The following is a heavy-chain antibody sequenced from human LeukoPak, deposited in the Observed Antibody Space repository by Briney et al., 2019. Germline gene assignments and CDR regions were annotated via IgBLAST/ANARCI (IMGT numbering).Heavy chain of an antibody. Sequence: PGGSLRLSCAASGFTFSNYATSWVRQAPGKGLEWVSAISGSGGSTYYADSVKGRFTISRDNAKNSLYLQMNSLRDEDTAVYYCARDRGYGDYVGAFDIWGQGTMVTVSS. V-gene: IGHV3-23*01. CDR1: GFTFSNYA. J-gene: IGHJ3*02. CDR3: ARDRGYGDYVGAFDI. CDR2: ISGSGGST. D-gene: IGHD4-17*01.